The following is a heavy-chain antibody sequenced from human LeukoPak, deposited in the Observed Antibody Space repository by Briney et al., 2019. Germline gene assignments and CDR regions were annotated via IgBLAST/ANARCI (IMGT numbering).Heavy chain of an antibody. CDR1: GVSITRSSFY. CDR2: IYSTGST. CDR3: ARRAPYSYEWSTLDY. J-gene: IGHJ4*02. D-gene: IGHD5-18*01. Sequence: SETLSLTCTVSGVSITRSSFYWGWIRQPPGQGLEWIVAIYSTGSTSTNPSLRSRVTISVDTSKNQFSLKLSSVTAADTAVYYCARRAPYSYEWSTLDYWGQGTLVTVSS. V-gene: IGHV4-39*07.